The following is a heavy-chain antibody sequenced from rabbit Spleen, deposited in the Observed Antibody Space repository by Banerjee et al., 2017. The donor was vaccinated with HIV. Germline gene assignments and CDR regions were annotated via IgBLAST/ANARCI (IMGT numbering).Heavy chain of an antibody. CDR2: IDPVFGIT. Sequence: QELVESAGGLVNPGGSLTLPCTAPGFSLRSYYMNWVRQAPGKGLEWIGYIDPVFGITYYANWVNGRFSISRENAQNTVFLQMTSLTAADTATYFCARDGAGGSYFALWGPGTLVTVS. V-gene: IGHV1S7*01. CDR3: ARDGAGGSYFAL. J-gene: IGHJ4*01. CDR1: GFSLRSYY. D-gene: IGHD8-1*01.